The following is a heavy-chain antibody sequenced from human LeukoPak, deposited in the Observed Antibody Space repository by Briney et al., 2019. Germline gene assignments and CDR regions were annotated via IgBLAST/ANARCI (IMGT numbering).Heavy chain of an antibody. Sequence: PGGSLRLSCAASGFTFSSYGMHWVRQAPGKGLEWVAFIRYDGSNKYYADSVKGRFTISRDNSKNTLYLQMNSLRAEDTAVYYCAKGDVVVVAATPSWFDPWGQGTLVTVSS. CDR3: AKGDVVVVAATPSWFDP. V-gene: IGHV3-30*02. J-gene: IGHJ5*02. D-gene: IGHD2-15*01. CDR2: IRYDGSNK. CDR1: GFTFSSYG.